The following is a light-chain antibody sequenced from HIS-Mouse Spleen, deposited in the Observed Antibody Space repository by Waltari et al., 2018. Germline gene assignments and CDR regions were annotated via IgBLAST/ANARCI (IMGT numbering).Light chain of an antibody. V-gene: IGLV3-21*02. CDR2: DDS. CDR1: NIGSKS. J-gene: IGLJ1*01. CDR3: QVWDSSSDRV. Sequence: SYVLTQPPSVSVAPGQTARITCGGNNIGSKSVHWYQQKPGQAPVLVVDDDSDRPSGITERFSGSNAGNTATLTISRVEAGDEADYYCQVWDSSSDRVFGTGTKVTVL.